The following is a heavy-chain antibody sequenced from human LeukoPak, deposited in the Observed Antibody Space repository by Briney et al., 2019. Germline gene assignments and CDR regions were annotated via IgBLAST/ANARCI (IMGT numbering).Heavy chain of an antibody. CDR3: AKSSFQYYYDSRPLDAFDI. D-gene: IGHD3-22*01. J-gene: IGHJ3*02. Sequence: QAGGSLRLSCAASGFTFSSYAMSWVRQAPGKGLEWVSAISGSGGSTYYADSVKGWFTISRDNSKNTLYLQMNSLRAEDTAVYYCAKSSFQYYYDSRPLDAFDIWGQGTMVTVSS. V-gene: IGHV3-23*01. CDR2: ISGSGGST. CDR1: GFTFSSYA.